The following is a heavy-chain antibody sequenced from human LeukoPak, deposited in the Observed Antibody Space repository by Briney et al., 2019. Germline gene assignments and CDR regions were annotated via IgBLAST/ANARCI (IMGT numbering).Heavy chain of an antibody. D-gene: IGHD3-3*01. CDR2: ISGSGGST. CDR1: GFIFSSYA. V-gene: IGHV3-23*01. CDR3: AKVPYYDFWSGYPYYFDY. Sequence: PGGSLRLSCAASGFIFSSYAMSWVRQAPGKGLEWVSAISGSGGSTYYADSVKGRFTISRDNSKNTLYLQMNSLRAEDTAVYYCAKVPYYDFWSGYPYYFDYWGQGTLVTVSS. J-gene: IGHJ4*02.